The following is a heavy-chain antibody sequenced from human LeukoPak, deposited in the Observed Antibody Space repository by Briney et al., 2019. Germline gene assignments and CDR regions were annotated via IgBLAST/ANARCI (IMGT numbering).Heavy chain of an antibody. CDR3: ARTPGSTDYRGYQYWYFDL. CDR1: GYSFTNYW. Sequence: GESLKISWKGSGYSFTNYWVAWVRQMPGKGVEWMGITHPGNSDTRYSPSFQGQVTISVDKSITTAYLQWSRLKAPDSAIYYCARTPGSTDYRGYQYWYFDLWGRGTLVTVSS. J-gene: IGHJ2*01. D-gene: IGHD5-12*01. V-gene: IGHV5-51*01. CDR2: THPGNSDT.